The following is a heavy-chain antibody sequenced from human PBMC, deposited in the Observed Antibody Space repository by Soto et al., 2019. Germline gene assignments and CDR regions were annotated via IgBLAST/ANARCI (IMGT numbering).Heavy chain of an antibody. CDR2: ISGSGDST. Sequence: EVQLLESGGGLVQPGGSLRLSCAASGFTFSSYAMRWVRQAPGKGLEWVSAISGSGDSTYYADSVKGRFTVSRDTSKNTLYLQMISLRAEDTAVYYCARRGSGSYYDYWGQGTLVTVSS. V-gene: IGHV3-23*01. CDR1: GFTFSSYA. D-gene: IGHD1-26*01. J-gene: IGHJ4*02. CDR3: ARRGSGSYYDY.